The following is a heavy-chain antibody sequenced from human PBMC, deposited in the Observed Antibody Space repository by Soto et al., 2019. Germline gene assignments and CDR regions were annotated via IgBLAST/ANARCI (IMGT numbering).Heavy chain of an antibody. CDR1: GGSFSGFY. Sequence: SETLSLTCAVHGGSFSGFYWTWIRQPPGKGLEWIGGINHSGSSNYNPPLKSRVTMSLDTSRNQFSLSLNSVTAADTAVYYCSRMAGPWYFDLWGRGTLVTVSS. V-gene: IGHV4-34*01. J-gene: IGHJ2*01. CDR3: SRMAGPWYFDL. CDR2: INHSGSS.